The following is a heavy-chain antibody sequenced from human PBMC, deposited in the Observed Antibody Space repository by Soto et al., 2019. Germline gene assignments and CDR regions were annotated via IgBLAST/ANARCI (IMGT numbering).Heavy chain of an antibody. D-gene: IGHD6-13*01. Sequence: GGSLRLSCAASGFTFSNYAMSWVRQAPGKGLEWVSAISGSGGSTYYADSVKGRFTICRDNSKNTLYLQMNSLRAEDTAVYYCAKDRSMEITAGGTGDNWFDTWGQGTLVTVS. CDR3: AKDRSMEITAGGTGDNWFDT. CDR1: GFTFSNYA. CDR2: ISGSGGST. J-gene: IGHJ5*02. V-gene: IGHV3-23*01.